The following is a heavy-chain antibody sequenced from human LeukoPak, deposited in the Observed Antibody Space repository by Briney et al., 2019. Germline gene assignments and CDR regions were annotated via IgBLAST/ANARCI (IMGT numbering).Heavy chain of an antibody. CDR3: ARDNTRGSSIDY. CDR2: IIPILGIA. V-gene: IGHV1-69*04. D-gene: IGHD6-6*01. CDR1: GGTFSSYT. Sequence: ASVKVSCKASGGTFSSYTISWVRQAPGQGLEWMGRIIPILGIANYAQKFQGRVTITADKSKSTAYMELSRLRSEETAVYYCARDNTRGSSIDYWGQGTLVTVSS. J-gene: IGHJ4*02.